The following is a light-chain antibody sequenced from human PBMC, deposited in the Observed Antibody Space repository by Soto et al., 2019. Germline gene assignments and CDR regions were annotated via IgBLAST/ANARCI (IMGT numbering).Light chain of an antibody. J-gene: IGLJ2*01. CDR1: SSNIGAGYD. Sequence: QSVLTQPPSVSGAPGQRVTISCTGSSSNIGAGYDVHWYQQLRGTAPKLLIYGNSNRPSGVPDRFSASKSGTSASLAITGLQAEDEADYYCQSSDSTLRGVFGGGTKVTVL. V-gene: IGLV1-40*01. CDR2: GNS. CDR3: QSSDSTLRGV.